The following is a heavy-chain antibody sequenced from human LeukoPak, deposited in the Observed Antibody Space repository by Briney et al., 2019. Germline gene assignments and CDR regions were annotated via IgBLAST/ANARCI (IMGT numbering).Heavy chain of an antibody. V-gene: IGHV1-69*06. CDR2: IVPRFAAA. J-gene: IGHJ6*04. CDR1: GVTFSYYP. D-gene: IGHD3-10*01. Sequence: SVKVSCKASGVTFSYYPISWVRQAPGQGPEWMGGIVPRFAAADYAQQFQGRVTITADMYTTTAYMELSSLTSDDTAIYYCAGGYGSGVMSPYALDVWGTGTTVVVSS. CDR3: AGGYGSGVMSPYALDV.